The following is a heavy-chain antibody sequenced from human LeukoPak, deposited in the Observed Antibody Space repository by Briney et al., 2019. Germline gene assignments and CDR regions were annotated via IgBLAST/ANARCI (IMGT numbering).Heavy chain of an antibody. V-gene: IGHV1-2*02. CDR2: INPRSGDT. J-gene: IGHJ3*02. CDR1: GYTFIDYY. Sequence: GASVKVSCKASGYTFIDYYMYWVRQAPGQGLEWMGWINPRSGDTKYVQKFQGRVTMTRDTSISTVYMELRWLKSDDTAVYYCAREGRPYYYDGLPIWGQGTMVTVSA. D-gene: IGHD3-22*01. CDR3: AREGRPYYYDGLPI.